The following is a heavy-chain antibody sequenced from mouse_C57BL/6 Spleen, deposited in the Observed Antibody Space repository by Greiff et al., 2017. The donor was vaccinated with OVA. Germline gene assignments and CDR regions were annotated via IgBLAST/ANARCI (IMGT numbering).Heavy chain of an antibody. V-gene: IGHV3-6*01. J-gene: IGHJ2*01. CDR3: AREVLGFDY. CDR1: GYSITSGYY. CDR2: ISYDGSN. Sequence: EVKLMESGPGLVKPSHSLSLTCSVTGYSITSGYYWNWIRQFPGNKLEWMGYISYDGSNNYNPSLKNRISITRDTSKNQFFLKLNSVTTEDTATYYCAREVLGFDYWGQGTTLTVSS. D-gene: IGHD1-1*01.